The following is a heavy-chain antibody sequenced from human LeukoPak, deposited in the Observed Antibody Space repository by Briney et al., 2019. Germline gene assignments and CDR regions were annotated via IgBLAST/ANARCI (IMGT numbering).Heavy chain of an antibody. V-gene: IGHV3-21*04. D-gene: IGHD6-19*01. Sequence: AGGSLRLSCAGSGFTFSHYSMNWVRQAPGKGLEWVASFGSDLSFRSVADSLKGRFTISRDNAKNSLYLQMNSLRAEDTAVYYCARDPRGITVLADYFDYWGQGTLVTVSS. CDR2: FGSDLSFR. J-gene: IGHJ4*02. CDR3: ARDPRGITVLADYFDY. CDR1: GFTFSHYS.